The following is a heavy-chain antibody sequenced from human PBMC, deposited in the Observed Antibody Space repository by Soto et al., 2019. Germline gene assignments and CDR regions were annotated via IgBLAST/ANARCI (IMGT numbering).Heavy chain of an antibody. CDR2: IGTADDP. Sequence: GLSPIHWCAAAECTFRGYCMHLVRQIKGKGLEWVSAIGTADDPYYPGSVKGRFTISRDNAKNSLYLQMNSLGAGDTAVYYCVRAPHYIYVSDAFDMSGEGTIVTGSS. CDR1: ECTFRGYC. CDR3: VRAPHYIYVSDAFDM. V-gene: IGHV3-13*05. D-gene: IGHD5-18*01. J-gene: IGHJ3*02.